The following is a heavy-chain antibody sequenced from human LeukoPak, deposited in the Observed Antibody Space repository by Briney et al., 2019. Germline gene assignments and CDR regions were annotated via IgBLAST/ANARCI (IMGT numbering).Heavy chain of an antibody. D-gene: IGHD6-13*01. V-gene: IGHV5-51*01. CDR1: GYSFTSYW. CDR3: ARPVAGSSSLDAFDI. Sequence: GESLKISCKGSGYSFTSYWIGWVRQMPGKGLEWMGIIYPGDSDTRYSPSLQGQVTISADKSISTAYLRWSSLKASDTAMYYCARPVAGSSSLDAFDIWGRGTMVTVSS. CDR2: IYPGDSDT. J-gene: IGHJ3*02.